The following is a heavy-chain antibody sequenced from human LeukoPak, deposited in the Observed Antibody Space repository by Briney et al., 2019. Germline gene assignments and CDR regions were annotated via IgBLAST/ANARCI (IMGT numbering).Heavy chain of an antibody. CDR3: ARDREYCSGGSCYSVGAFDI. V-gene: IGHV4-30-2*01. Sequence: PSETLSLTCTVSGGSISSGGYSWSWIRQPPGKGLEWIGYIYHSGSTYYNPSLKSRVTISVDRSKNQFSLKLSSVTAADTAVYYCARDREYCSGGSCYSVGAFDIWGQGTMVTVSS. CDR1: GGSISSGGYS. D-gene: IGHD2-15*01. CDR2: IYHSGST. J-gene: IGHJ3*02.